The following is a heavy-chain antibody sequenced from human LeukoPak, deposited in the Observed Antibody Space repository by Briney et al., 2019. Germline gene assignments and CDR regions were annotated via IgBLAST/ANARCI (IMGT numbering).Heavy chain of an antibody. CDR3: ARDAQYYDFWSGYGY. Sequence: PGGSLRLSCAASGFTFSSCSMDWVRQAPGKGLEWVSSISSSSSYIYYADSVKGRFTISRDNAKNSLYLQMNSLRAEDTAVYYCARDAQYYDFWSGYGYWGQGTLVTVSS. D-gene: IGHD3-3*01. J-gene: IGHJ4*02. V-gene: IGHV3-21*01. CDR1: GFTFSSCS. CDR2: ISSSSSYI.